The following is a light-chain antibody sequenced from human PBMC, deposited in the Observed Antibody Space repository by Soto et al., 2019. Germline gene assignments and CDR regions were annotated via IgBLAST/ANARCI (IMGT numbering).Light chain of an antibody. CDR1: QSISDT. CDR2: DAS. Sequence: EIVMTQSPATLSVSPGGRVTLSCRASQSISDTLAWYQQKPGQAPRLLIYDASNRATGIPARFSGSGSGTVFTLTINILEPDDFAVYYCHQYGNSPQTFGQGTKVDI. J-gene: IGKJ1*01. V-gene: IGKV3D-15*03. CDR3: HQYGNSPQT.